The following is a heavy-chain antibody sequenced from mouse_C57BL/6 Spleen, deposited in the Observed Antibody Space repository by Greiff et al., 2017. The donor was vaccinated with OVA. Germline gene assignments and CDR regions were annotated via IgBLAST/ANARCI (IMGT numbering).Heavy chain of an antibody. D-gene: IGHD1-1*01. Sequence: EVKLQESGGGLVQPGGSLKLSCAASGFTFSDYYMYWVRQTPEKRLEWVAYISNGGGSTYYPDTVKGRFTISRDNAKNTLYLQMSRLKSEDTAMYYCARPVYYYGAWYFDVWGTGTTVTVSS. CDR1: GFTFSDYY. CDR3: ARPVYYYGAWYFDV. CDR2: ISNGGGST. V-gene: IGHV5-12*01. J-gene: IGHJ1*03.